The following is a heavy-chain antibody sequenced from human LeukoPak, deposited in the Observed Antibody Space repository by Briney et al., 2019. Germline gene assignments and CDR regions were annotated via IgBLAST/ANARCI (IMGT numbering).Heavy chain of an antibody. Sequence: GGSLRLSCAASGFTSSSYWMSWVRQAPGKGLEWVANIKQDGSEKYYVDSVKGRFTISRDNAKNSLYLQMNSLRAEDTAVYYCARDQGNGSSDYWGQGTLVTVSS. J-gene: IGHJ4*02. D-gene: IGHD1-26*01. CDR2: IKQDGSEK. V-gene: IGHV3-7*01. CDR1: GFTSSSYW. CDR3: ARDQGNGSSDY.